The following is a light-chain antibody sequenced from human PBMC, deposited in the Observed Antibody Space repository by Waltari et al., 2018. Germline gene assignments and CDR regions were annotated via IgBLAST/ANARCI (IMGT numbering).Light chain of an antibody. V-gene: IGKV3-20*01. Sequence: EIVLTQSPGTLSLSPGERATLSCRASQSVSKYLAWYQQKPVQAPRLLIYDASTRATGIPDRFSATGWGTDFSLSISRLEPEDFAVYYCQKYGTLPATFGQGTKVQMK. CDR2: DAS. CDR1: QSVSKY. J-gene: IGKJ1*01. CDR3: QKYGTLPAT.